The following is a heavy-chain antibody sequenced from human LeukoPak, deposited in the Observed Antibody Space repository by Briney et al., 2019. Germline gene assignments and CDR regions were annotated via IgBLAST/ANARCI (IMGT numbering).Heavy chain of an antibody. CDR3: ARGYCSSTSRYQFDY. V-gene: IGHV1-2*02. D-gene: IGHD2-2*01. Sequence: ASVKVSCKASGYTFTGYYMHWVRQAPGQGLEWMGWINPNSGGTNYAQKFQGRVTMTRDTSISAAYMELSRLRSDDTAVYYCARGYCSSTSRYQFDYWGQGTLVTVSS. J-gene: IGHJ4*02. CDR2: INPNSGGT. CDR1: GYTFTGYY.